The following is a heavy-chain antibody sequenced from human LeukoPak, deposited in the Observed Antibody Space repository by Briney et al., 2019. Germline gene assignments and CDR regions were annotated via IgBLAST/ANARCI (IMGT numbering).Heavy chain of an antibody. Sequence: SETLSLTCAVYGGSFSGYYWSWIRQPPGKGLEWIGEINHSGSTNYNPSLKSRVTISVDTSKNQFSLKLSSVTAADTAVYYCARAARGYDSSGYYLLPMYFDYWGQGTLVTVFS. CDR1: GGSFSGYY. J-gene: IGHJ4*02. CDR3: ARAARGYDSSGYYLLPMYFDY. D-gene: IGHD3-22*01. V-gene: IGHV4-34*01. CDR2: INHSGST.